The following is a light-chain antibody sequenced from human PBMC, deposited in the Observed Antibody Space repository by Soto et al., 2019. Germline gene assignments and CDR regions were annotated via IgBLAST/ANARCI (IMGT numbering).Light chain of an antibody. CDR3: ASWDDSRNACV. J-gene: IGLJ3*02. CDR2: GNN. Sequence: QSVLTQPPSASGTPGQRVIMSCSGSNSKIGSNTVNWYQQLPGTAPKLLIYGNNQRPSGVPDRLSGSKSGISASLAISGLQSVDEADYYCASWDDSRNACVCGGGTKLTVL. CDR1: NSKIGSNT. V-gene: IGLV1-44*01.